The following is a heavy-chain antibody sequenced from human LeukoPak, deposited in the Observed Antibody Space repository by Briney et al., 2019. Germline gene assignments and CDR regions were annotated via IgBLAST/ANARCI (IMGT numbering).Heavy chain of an antibody. Sequence: ASVRVSCKASGYTFTSYAMHWVRQAPGQRLEWMGWINAGNGNTKYSQKFQGRVTITRDTSASTAYMELSSLRSEDTAVYYCARQWFGELFHFDYWGQGTLVTVSS. D-gene: IGHD3-10*01. CDR3: ARQWFGELFHFDY. J-gene: IGHJ4*02. CDR1: GYTFTSYA. V-gene: IGHV1-3*01. CDR2: INAGNGNT.